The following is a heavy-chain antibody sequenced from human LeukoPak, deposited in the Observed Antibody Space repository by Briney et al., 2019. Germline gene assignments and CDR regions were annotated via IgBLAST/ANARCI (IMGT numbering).Heavy chain of an antibody. D-gene: IGHD6-19*01. J-gene: IGHJ4*02. CDR2: MNPNSGNT. V-gene: IGHV1-8*01. Sequence: VASVKVSCKASGYTFTSYDINWVRQTTGQGLEWMGWMNPNSGNTGYAQKFQGRVTMTRNTSISTAYMELSSLRSEDTAVYYCARVRGRSGWFLAYWGQGTLVTVSS. CDR3: ARVRGRSGWFLAY. CDR1: GYTFTSYD.